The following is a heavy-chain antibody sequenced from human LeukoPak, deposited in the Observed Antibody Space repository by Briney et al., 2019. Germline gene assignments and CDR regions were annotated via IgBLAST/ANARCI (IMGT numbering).Heavy chain of an antibody. CDR3: ARVVDYCSSTSCYTIDY. V-gene: IGHV4-34*01. CDR1: GGSFSGYY. Sequence: SETLSLTCAVYGGSFSGYYWSWIRQPPGKGLEWIGEINHSGSTNYNPSLKSRVTISVDTSKNQFSLKLSSVTAADTAVYYCARVVDYCSSTSCYTIDYWGQGTLVTVSS. J-gene: IGHJ4*02. D-gene: IGHD2-2*02. CDR2: INHSGST.